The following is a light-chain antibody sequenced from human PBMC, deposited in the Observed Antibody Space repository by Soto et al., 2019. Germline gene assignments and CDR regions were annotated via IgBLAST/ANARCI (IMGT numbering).Light chain of an antibody. CDR2: GAS. Sequence: EIVMTQSPATLSVSPGERATLSCRAGQNIHTNLAWYQQKPGQAPRLLFYGASTGATGLPAGFSGSGSGTEFTLTINSLQAEDCAVYYCQQHHSCPRTFGQGTRLEIK. CDR1: QNIHTN. V-gene: IGKV3-15*01. J-gene: IGKJ5*01. CDR3: QQHHSCPRT.